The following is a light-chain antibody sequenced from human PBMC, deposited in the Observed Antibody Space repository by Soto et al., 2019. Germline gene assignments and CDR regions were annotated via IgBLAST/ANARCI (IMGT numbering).Light chain of an antibody. Sequence: DIVLTQSPGTLSLSPGERATLSCRASQSVSSTYLAWYQQKPGQDPXPLIYGASSRATGIPDRFSVIGSGTEFTLTISRMEPEDFAVDVCQQYGSSWTFGQGTKVETK. V-gene: IGKV3-20*01. CDR2: GAS. CDR1: QSVSSTY. CDR3: QQYGSSWT. J-gene: IGKJ1*01.